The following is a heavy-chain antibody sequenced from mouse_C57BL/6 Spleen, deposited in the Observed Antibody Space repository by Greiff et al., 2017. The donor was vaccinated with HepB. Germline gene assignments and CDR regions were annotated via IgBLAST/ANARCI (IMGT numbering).Heavy chain of an antibody. CDR2: IYPGSGNT. J-gene: IGHJ4*01. CDR1: GYTFTDYY. V-gene: IGHV1-76*01. Sequence: QVQLKESGAELVRPGASVKLSCKASGYTFTDYYINWVKQRPGQGLEWIARIYPGSGNTYYNEKFKGKATLTAEKSSSTAYMQLSSLTSEDSAVYFCAKGFTTVVADYYAMDYWGQGTSVTVSS. D-gene: IGHD1-1*01. CDR3: AKGFTTVVADYYAMDY.